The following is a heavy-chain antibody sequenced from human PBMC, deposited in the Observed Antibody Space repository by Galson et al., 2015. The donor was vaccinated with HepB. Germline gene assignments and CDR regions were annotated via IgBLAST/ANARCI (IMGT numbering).Heavy chain of an antibody. J-gene: IGHJ4*02. Sequence: SLRLSCAASGFTFSSYSMNWVRQAPGKGLEWVSSISSGSSYIYYADSVRGRFTISRDNAKTSLYLQMNSLRAEDTAVYYCARGPLTTVNSLFDYWGQGTLVTVSS. CDR2: ISSGSSYI. CDR1: GFTFSSYS. D-gene: IGHD4-17*01. CDR3: ARGPLTTVNSLFDY. V-gene: IGHV3-21*01.